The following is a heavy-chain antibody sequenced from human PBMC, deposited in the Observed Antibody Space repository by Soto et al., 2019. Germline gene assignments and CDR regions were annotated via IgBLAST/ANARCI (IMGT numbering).Heavy chain of an antibody. Sequence: ASVNVSCKASGYTFTSYDINWVRQATGQGLEWMGWMNPNSGNTGYAQKFQGRVTMTRNTSISTAYMELSSLRSEDTAVYYCARVGRARGAFDIWGQGTMVTVSS. CDR2: MNPNSGNT. CDR1: GYTFTSYD. V-gene: IGHV1-8*01. J-gene: IGHJ3*02. CDR3: ARVGRARGAFDI. D-gene: IGHD6-6*01.